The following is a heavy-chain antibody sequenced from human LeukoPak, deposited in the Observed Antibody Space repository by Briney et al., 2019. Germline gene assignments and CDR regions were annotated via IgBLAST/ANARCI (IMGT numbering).Heavy chain of an antibody. Sequence: GGSLRLSCAAPGFTCSSYWMSWVRQAPGKGLEWVANIKQDGSEKYYVDSVKGRFTISRDNAKNSLYLQMNSLTAEDTAVYYCAKCRQQTAVTRGTFDHWGQGTLVTVSS. J-gene: IGHJ4*02. V-gene: IGHV3-7*03. CDR1: GFTCSSYW. D-gene: IGHD4-17*01. CDR2: IKQDGSEK. CDR3: AKCRQQTAVTRGTFDH.